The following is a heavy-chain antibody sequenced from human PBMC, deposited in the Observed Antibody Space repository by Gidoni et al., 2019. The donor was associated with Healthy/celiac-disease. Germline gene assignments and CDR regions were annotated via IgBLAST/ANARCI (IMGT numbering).Heavy chain of an antibody. D-gene: IGHD1-26*01. CDR2: IIPIFGTA. Sequence: QVQLVQSGAEVKKPGSSVTVSCKASGGTFSSYAISWVRKAPGQGLEWMGGIIPIFGTANYAQKFQGRVTITADESTSTAYMELSSLRSEDTAVYYCARGRSSGSRHVTDFDYWGQGTLVTVSS. V-gene: IGHV1-69*01. J-gene: IGHJ4*02. CDR3: ARGRSSGSRHVTDFDY. CDR1: GGTFSSYA.